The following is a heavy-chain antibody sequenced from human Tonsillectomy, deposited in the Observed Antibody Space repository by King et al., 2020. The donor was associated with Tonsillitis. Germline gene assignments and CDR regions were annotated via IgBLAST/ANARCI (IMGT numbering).Heavy chain of an antibody. V-gene: IGHV1-46*03. D-gene: IGHD1-26*01. CDR2: FNPSDGAT. Sequence: VQLVESGAEAKRPGASVKVSCKSSENSFTNYHIHWVRQAPGQGLEWMGIFNPSDGATSFAQKFQGRLTMTRDTSTSTVYMEVSSLRSEDTAVYYCAGEVSAKWNFHDWGQGTLATVSS. CDR1: ENSFTNYH. CDR3: AGEVSAKWNFHD. J-gene: IGHJ4*02.